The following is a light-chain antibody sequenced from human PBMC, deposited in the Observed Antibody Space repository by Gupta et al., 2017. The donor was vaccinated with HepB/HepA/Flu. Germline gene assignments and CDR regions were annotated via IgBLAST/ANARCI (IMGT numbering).Light chain of an antibody. CDR1: QSVLYSSTNKNY. CDR3: QQDYSIPWT. CDR2: WAS. J-gene: IGKJ1*01. Sequence: DTVMTQSPDSLAVSLGERATINCKSSQSVLYSSTNKNYLSWYQQKPGQPPKLLIYWASTRECGVPDRFSGSVSGTDFTLTISSLQAEDVAVYYCQQDYSIPWTFGQGTKVEIK. V-gene: IGKV4-1*01.